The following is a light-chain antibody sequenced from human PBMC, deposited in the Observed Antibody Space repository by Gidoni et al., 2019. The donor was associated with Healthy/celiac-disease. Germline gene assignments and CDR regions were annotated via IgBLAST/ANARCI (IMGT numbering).Light chain of an antibody. Sequence: QSALTQPASVSGSPGQSITLSCTGTSSNVGGYNYVSWYQQHPGKAPKLMIYKVSNRPSGVSNRFSGSKSGNTASLTISGLQAEDEADYYCSSYTSSSDVVFGGGTKLTVL. CDR1: SSNVGGYNY. CDR3: SSYTSSSDVV. V-gene: IGLV2-14*01. J-gene: IGLJ2*01. CDR2: KVS.